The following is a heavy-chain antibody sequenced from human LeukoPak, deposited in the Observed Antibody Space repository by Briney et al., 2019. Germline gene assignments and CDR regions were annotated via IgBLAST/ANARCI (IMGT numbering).Heavy chain of an antibody. Sequence: ASVKVSCKASGYTFTSYGISWVRRAPGQGLEWMGWISAYNGNTNYAQKLQGRVTMTTDTSTSTAYMELRSLRSYDTAVYYCAREVPYDSSRYYQPFDYWGQGTLVTVSS. CDR2: ISAYNGNT. V-gene: IGHV1-18*01. CDR1: GYTFTSYG. J-gene: IGHJ4*02. CDR3: AREVPYDSSRYYQPFDY. D-gene: IGHD3-22*01.